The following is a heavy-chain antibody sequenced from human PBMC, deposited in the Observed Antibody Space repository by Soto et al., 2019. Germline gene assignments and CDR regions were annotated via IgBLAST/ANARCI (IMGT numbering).Heavy chain of an antibody. CDR1: GLTFIQYC. CDR3: VKDHGPYHLMVEG. CDR2: ITNSGGST. V-gene: IGHV3-64D*06. J-gene: IGHJ4*02. D-gene: IGHD3-10*01. Sequence: PAWPLRRCCYGCGLTFIQYCRQWVRRAPGKGPEYVAAITNSGGSTFYADSVKGRSTISRDNSKSTVFLQMSSLRPEDTAIYYCVKDHGPYHLMVEGRGRGTLVTISS.